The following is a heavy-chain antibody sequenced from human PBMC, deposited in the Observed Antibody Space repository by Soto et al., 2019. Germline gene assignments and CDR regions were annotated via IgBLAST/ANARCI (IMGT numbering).Heavy chain of an antibody. Sequence: ASVKVSCKASGYTFTSYGISWVRQAPGQGLEWMGWISAYNGNTNYAQKLQVRVTMTTDTSTSTAYMELRSLRPDDADVYDCARINYDVWSGYPFDYWGQGTLVTVSS. CDR1: GYTFTSYG. V-gene: IGHV1-18*04. D-gene: IGHD3-3*01. CDR2: ISAYNGNT. CDR3: ARINYDVWSGYPFDY. J-gene: IGHJ4*02.